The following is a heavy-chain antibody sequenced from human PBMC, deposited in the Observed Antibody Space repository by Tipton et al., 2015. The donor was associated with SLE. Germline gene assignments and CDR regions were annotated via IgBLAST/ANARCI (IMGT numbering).Heavy chain of an antibody. D-gene: IGHD5/OR15-5a*01. V-gene: IGHV3-23*01. CDR1: GFTFSSYT. CDR3: AKRVVSGVGAFDI. J-gene: IGHJ3*02. CDR2: ISASGGRA. Sequence: SLRLSCAASGFTFSSYTMNWIRQAPGRGLEWVSHISASGGRAHYADSVEGRFTISRDNSKNTLYLQMNSLRAEDTAVYYCAKRVVSGVGAFDIWGQGTMVTVSS.